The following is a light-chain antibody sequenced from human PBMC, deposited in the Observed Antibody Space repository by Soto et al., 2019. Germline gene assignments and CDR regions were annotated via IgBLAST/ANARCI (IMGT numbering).Light chain of an antibody. Sequence: QSVLTQPASVSGSPGQSITISCTGTSSDVGTYNYVSWYQQHPGKAPKLMIYEVSNRPSGASSRFSGSKSGTTASLTISGLQAEDEAHYYCSSYTDTTTLVVFGGGTKLTVL. V-gene: IGLV2-14*01. CDR3: SSYTDTTTLVV. CDR2: EVS. CDR1: SSDVGTYNY. J-gene: IGLJ2*01.